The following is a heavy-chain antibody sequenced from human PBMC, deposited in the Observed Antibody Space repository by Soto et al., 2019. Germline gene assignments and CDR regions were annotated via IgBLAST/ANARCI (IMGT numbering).Heavy chain of an antibody. CDR3: ARVPLRLSLEWLYGGNWFDP. Sequence: GGSLRLSCAASGFTFSSYWMSWVRQAPGKGLEWVANIKQDGSEKYYVDSVKGRFTISRDNAKNSLYLQMNSLRAEDTAVYYCARVPLRLSLEWLYGGNWFDPWGQGTLVTVSS. CDR1: GFTFSSYW. D-gene: IGHD3-3*01. V-gene: IGHV3-7*01. J-gene: IGHJ5*02. CDR2: IKQDGSEK.